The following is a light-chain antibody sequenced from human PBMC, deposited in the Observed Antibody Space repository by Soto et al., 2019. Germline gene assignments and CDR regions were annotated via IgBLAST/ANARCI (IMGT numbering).Light chain of an antibody. J-gene: IGKJ2*02. CDR2: DAS. Sequence: EIVLTQSPATLSLSPGERATLSCRASQSVGSYLAWYQQKPDQAPRLLIYDASNRATGIPARFSGSGSGTDFTLTISSLEPEDFAVYYCQQRSNWGMCTFGQGTKLETK. CDR1: QSVGSY. CDR3: QQRSNWGMCT. V-gene: IGKV3-11*01.